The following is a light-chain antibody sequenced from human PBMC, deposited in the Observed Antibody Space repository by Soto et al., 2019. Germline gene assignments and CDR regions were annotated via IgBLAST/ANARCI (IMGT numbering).Light chain of an antibody. V-gene: IGLV2-11*01. Sequence: QSALTQPRSVSGSPGQSVTISCTGTGSDVGGYNYVSWYQQHPGRAPKVMIYDVKTRPSGVPNRFSGSKSGNTASLTISELQAEDEADYYCCSYAGSYTFVFGTGTKLTVL. CDR3: CSYAGSYTFV. CDR1: GSDVGGYNY. J-gene: IGLJ1*01. CDR2: DVK.